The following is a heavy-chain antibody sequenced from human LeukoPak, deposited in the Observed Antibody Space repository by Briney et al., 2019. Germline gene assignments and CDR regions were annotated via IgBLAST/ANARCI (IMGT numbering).Heavy chain of an antibody. CDR1: GGSISSYY. CDR2: IYYSGST. Sequence: PSETLSLTCTVSGGSISSYYWSWIRQPPGKGLEWIGYIYYSGSTNYNPSLKSRVTISVDTSNNQFSLKLRSVTAADTAVYYCARHADLYYYSGMDVWGQGTTVTVSS. V-gene: IGHV4-59*08. CDR3: ARHADLYYYSGMDV. J-gene: IGHJ6*02.